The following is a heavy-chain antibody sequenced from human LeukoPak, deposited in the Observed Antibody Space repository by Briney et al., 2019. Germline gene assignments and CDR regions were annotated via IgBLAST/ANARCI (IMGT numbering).Heavy chain of an antibody. CDR1: GGSISSSSYY. CDR3: ARVDSSNWYEYRGYFDY. CDR2: IYYSGST. V-gene: IGHV4-39*07. D-gene: IGHD6-13*01. Sequence: PSETLSLTCTVSGGSISSSSYYWGWIRQPPGKGLEWIGSIYYSGSTYYNPSLKSRVTISVDTSKNQFSLKLSSVAAADTAVYYCARVDSSNWYEYRGYFDYWGQGTLVTVSS. J-gene: IGHJ4*02.